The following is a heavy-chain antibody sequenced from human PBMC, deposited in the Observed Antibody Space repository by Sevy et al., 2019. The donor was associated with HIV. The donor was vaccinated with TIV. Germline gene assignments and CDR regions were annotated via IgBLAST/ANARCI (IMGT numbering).Heavy chain of an antibody. Sequence: GGSLRLSCAASGFTFSNYGMHWVRQAPGKGLEWVAVIWNDGSNKYYADSVKGRFTISRDNSKNTLYLQMNSLRVEDTAVYFCARGGDFNDRSTKRDFDYRGQGTLVTVSS. J-gene: IGHJ4*02. D-gene: IGHD2-21*02. V-gene: IGHV3-33*01. CDR2: IWNDGSNK. CDR1: GFTFSNYG. CDR3: ARGGDFNDRSTKRDFDY.